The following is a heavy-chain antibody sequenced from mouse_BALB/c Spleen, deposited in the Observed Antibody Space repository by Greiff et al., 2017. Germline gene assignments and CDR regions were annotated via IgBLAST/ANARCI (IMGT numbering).Heavy chain of an antibody. Sequence: VKLMESGPGLVAPSQSLSITCTVSGFSLTSYGVHWVRQPPGKGLEWLGVIWAGGSTNYNSALMSRLSISKDNSKSQVFLKMNSLQTDDTAMYYCARAPSYGNYWYFDVWGAGTTVTVSS. CDR3: ARAPSYGNYWYFDV. V-gene: IGHV2-9*02. CDR2: IWAGGST. D-gene: IGHD2-10*01. CDR1: GFSLTSYG. J-gene: IGHJ1*01.